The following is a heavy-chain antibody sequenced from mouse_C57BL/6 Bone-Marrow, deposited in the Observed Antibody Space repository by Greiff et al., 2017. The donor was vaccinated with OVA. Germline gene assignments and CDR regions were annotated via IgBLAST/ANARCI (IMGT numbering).Heavy chain of an antibody. Sequence: VQLQQSGPVLVKPGASVKMSCKASGYTFTDYYMNWVKQSHGKSLEWIGVINPYNGGTSYNQKFKGKATLTVDKSSSTAYMKLNSLTSEDSAVYYCARDVFYYAMDYWGQGTSVTVSS. V-gene: IGHV1-19*01. CDR1: GYTFTDYY. CDR3: ARDVFYYAMDY. J-gene: IGHJ4*01. CDR2: INPYNGGT.